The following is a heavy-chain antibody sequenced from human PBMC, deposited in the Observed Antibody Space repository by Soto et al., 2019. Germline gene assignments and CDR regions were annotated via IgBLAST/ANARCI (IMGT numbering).Heavy chain of an antibody. V-gene: IGHV4-39*01. CDR2: IYYIGNT. Sequence: ATLSLTCSVSGGSISSSNYYWAWIREPPGKGLEWIGSIYYIGNTYYNPSLKSRVTMSVDTSKNQFSLKVTSVTAADTAIYYCAREDRTNGYNYDYWGQGTLVTVSS. D-gene: IGHD1-1*01. CDR1: GGSISSSNYY. CDR3: AREDRTNGYNYDY. J-gene: IGHJ4*02.